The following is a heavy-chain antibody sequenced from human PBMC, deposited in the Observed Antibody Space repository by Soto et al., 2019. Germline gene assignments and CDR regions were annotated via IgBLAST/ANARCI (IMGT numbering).Heavy chain of an antibody. Sequence: QVQLVQSGAEVKKPGASVKVSCMASGYIFTTYGISWVRQAPGQGLEWMGWISPDNGDTTYAQTFQGRLTLSTDTSTSTAYMELRSLRSDDPAVYYCARDDCLSATCPRQWFDPWGQGTLVTVSP. D-gene: IGHD2-21*01. V-gene: IGHV1-18*04. J-gene: IGHJ5*02. CDR1: GYIFTTYG. CDR3: ARDDCLSATCPRQWFDP. CDR2: ISPDNGDT.